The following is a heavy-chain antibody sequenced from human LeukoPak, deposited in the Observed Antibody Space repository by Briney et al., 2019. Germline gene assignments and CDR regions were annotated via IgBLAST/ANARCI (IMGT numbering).Heavy chain of an antibody. CDR1: GFIFSNYA. CDR2: VSNSADST. J-gene: IGHJ4*02. CDR3: AKDRDFLSGYYDFDH. Sequence: GGSLRLSCAASGFIFSNYAMSWVRQTPGKGLEWVSGVSNSADSTYYAASVKGRSTISRDNYKNMLYLQVNSLRAEDTAVYYCAKDRDFLSGYYDFDHWGQGTLVTVSS. V-gene: IGHV3-23*01. D-gene: IGHD3-3*01.